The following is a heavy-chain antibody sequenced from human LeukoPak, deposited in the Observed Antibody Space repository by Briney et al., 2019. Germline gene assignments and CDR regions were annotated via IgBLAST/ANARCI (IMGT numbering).Heavy chain of an antibody. D-gene: IGHD4-23*01. Sequence: SETLSLTCTVSGGSISSYYWSWIRQPPGKGLEWIGYIYYSGSTYYNPSLKSRVTISVDTSKNQFSLKLSSVTAADTAVYYCARDKGKNSPGAFDIWGQGTMVTVSS. J-gene: IGHJ3*02. V-gene: IGHV4-59*12. CDR2: IYYSGST. CDR1: GGSISSYY. CDR3: ARDKGKNSPGAFDI.